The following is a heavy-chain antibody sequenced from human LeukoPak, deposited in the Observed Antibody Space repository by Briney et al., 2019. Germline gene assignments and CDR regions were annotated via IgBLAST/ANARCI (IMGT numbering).Heavy chain of an antibody. CDR3: ARDKGTRYCSGGSCYAIDAFDT. D-gene: IGHD2-15*01. CDR2: IKQDGSDK. CDR1: GFTFSSYV. J-gene: IGHJ3*02. Sequence: PGGSLRLSCAASGFTFSSYVMSWVRQAPGKGLEWVANIKQDGSDKNYVDSVKGRFTISRDNAKNSLYLQMNSLRAEDTAVYYCARDKGTRYCSGGSCYAIDAFDTWGQGTMVTVS. V-gene: IGHV3-7*03.